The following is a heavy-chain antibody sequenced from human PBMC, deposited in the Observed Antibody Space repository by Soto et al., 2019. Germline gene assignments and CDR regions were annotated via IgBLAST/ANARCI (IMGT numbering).Heavy chain of an antibody. CDR3: ASSVFYCSGGSCYLNWFDP. V-gene: IGHV4-4*02. CDR1: GGSISSSNW. J-gene: IGHJ5*02. Sequence: QVQLQESGPGLVKPSGTLSLTCAVSGGSISSSNWWSWVRQPPGKGLEWIGEIYHSGSTNYNPSLKSRVTISVDKSKNQFSLKLSSVTAADTAVYYCASSVFYCSGGSCYLNWFDPWGQGTLVTVSS. D-gene: IGHD2-15*01. CDR2: IYHSGST.